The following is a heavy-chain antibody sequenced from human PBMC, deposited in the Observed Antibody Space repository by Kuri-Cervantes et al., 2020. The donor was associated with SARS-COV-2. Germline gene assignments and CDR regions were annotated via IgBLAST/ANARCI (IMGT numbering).Heavy chain of an antibody. Sequence: ASVKVSCKASGYTFTGYYMHWVRQAPGQGLEWMGWINPNSGGTNYAQKFQGWVTMTRDTSISTVYMELSRLRSDDTAVYYCARGRGYCTNGVCYLWFDPWGQGTLVTVSS. CDR3: ARGRGYCTNGVCYLWFDP. CDR1: GYTFTGYY. D-gene: IGHD2-8*01. V-gene: IGHV1-2*04. J-gene: IGHJ5*02. CDR2: INPNSGGT.